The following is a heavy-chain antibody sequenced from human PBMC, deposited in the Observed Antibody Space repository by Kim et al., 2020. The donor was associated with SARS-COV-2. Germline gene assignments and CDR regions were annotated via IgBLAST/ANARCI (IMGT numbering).Heavy chain of an antibody. J-gene: IGHJ4*01. CDR1: TASISSSPYY. Sequence: SETLSLTCTVSTASISSSPYYWGWFRQPPGKGLEWIVSIYYSANTYYNPSLKSRVTISVDTSKNQFSLALSSVTAADTAVYYCARSAGGITTTPFDYWG. CDR2: IYYSANT. V-gene: IGHV4-39*07. D-gene: IGHD1-1*01. CDR3: ARSAGGITTTPFDY.